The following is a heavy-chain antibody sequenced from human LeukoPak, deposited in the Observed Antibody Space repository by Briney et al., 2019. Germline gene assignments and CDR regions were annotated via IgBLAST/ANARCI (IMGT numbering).Heavy chain of an antibody. V-gene: IGHV4-39*01. CDR2: IYYSGST. CDR3: ARHSIGYYYDSSGLPDY. J-gene: IGHJ4*02. D-gene: IGHD3-22*01. CDR1: GGSISSSSYY. Sequence: SETLSLTCTVSGGSISSSSYYWGWIRQPPGKGLEWIGSIYYSGSTYYNPSLKSRVTISVDTSKNQFSLKLSSVTAADTAVYYCARHSIGYYYDSSGLPDYWGQGTLVTVSS.